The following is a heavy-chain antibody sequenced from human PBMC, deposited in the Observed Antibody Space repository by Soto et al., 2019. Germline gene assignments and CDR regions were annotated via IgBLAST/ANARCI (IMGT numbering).Heavy chain of an antibody. CDR3: ARQIYDSDTGPNFQYYFDS. J-gene: IGHJ4*02. D-gene: IGHD3-22*01. Sequence: PGESLKISCKGSGYSFTSYWIGWVRQMPGKGLEWMGIIYPGDSDTRYSPSFQGHVTISAAKSITTAYLQWSSLRASDTAMYYCARQIYDSDTGPNFQYYFDSWGQGTPVTVSS. V-gene: IGHV5-51*01. CDR2: IYPGDSDT. CDR1: GYSFTSYW.